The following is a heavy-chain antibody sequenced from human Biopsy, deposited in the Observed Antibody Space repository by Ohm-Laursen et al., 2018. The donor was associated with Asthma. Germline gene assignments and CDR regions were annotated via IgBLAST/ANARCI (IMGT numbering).Heavy chain of an antibody. V-gene: IGHV1-3*01. CDR1: GYTFINYA. CDR2: INAGNGNT. D-gene: IGHD3-9*01. J-gene: IGHJ3*02. Sequence: ASVKVFCKASGYTFINYAIHWVRQAPGQRLEWMGWINAGNGNTKYSQKFQGRVTITRDTSASTAYMDLSSLRSEDTAAYYCARTYYDFLTGQVNDVFAIWGQGTMVTVSS. CDR3: ARTYYDFLTGQVNDVFAI.